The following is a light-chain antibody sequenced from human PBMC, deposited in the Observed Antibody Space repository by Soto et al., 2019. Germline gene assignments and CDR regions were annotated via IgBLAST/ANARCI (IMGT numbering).Light chain of an antibody. CDR1: SGHSNYA. J-gene: IGLJ2*01. CDR3: QTWGSGIVV. Sequence: QLVLTQSPSASASLVASVKLTCTLSSGHSNYAIAWHQQQSEKGPRYLMKLNSDGSHSKGDGIPDRFSGSSSGAERYLTISCLQSEDEADYYCQTWGSGIVVFGGGTKVTVL. CDR2: LNSDGSH. V-gene: IGLV4-69*01.